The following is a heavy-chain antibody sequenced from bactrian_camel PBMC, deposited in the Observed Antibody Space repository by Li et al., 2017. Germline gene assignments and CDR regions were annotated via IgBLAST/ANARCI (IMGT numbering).Heavy chain of an antibody. CDR3: AAECAPDEAGGFRY. V-gene: IGHV3S28*01. CDR2: VYRVGGSA. J-gene: IGHJ6*01. Sequence: SCAVSGYTYRADCMGWFRQAVGQEREAVAAVYRVGGSAFYADSVKGRFTFSQDNAQKTLYLQMDSLKPEDTAMYYCAAECAPDEAGGFRYWGQGTQVTVS. CDR1: GYTYRADC. D-gene: IGHD6*01.